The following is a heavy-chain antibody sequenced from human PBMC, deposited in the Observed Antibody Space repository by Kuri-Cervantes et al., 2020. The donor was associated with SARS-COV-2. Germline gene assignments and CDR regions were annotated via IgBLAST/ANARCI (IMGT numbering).Heavy chain of an antibody. CDR2: ISGNSGST. CDR3: AKEGLAVDLGNWFDP. CDR1: GFLFSASA. Sequence: GGSLRLSCEVSGFLFSASAIHWVRQASGKGLEWVSSISGNSGSTYYADSVKGRFTISRDNSKNTLYLQMNSLRAEDTAVYYCAKEGLAVDLGNWFDPWGQGTLVTVSS. D-gene: IGHD4-23*01. J-gene: IGHJ5*02. V-gene: IGHV3-23*01.